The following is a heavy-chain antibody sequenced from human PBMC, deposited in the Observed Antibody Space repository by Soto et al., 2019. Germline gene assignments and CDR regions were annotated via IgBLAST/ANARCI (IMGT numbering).Heavy chain of an antibody. CDR3: TKLPLDYSIDV. J-gene: IGHJ6*03. V-gene: IGHV4-39*01. Sequence: LSLTCTVSGGSISTTNYWWGWIRQPPGTGLEWIGSIFYSGTTSYNASLKSRVTISVDTSQNRFFLKVSSVTAADTAVYFCTKLPLDYSIDVWGKGTTVTVSS. CDR2: IFYSGTT. CDR1: GGSISTTNYW.